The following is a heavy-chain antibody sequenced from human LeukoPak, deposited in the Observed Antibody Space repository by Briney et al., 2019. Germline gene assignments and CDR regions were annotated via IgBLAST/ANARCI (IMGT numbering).Heavy chain of an antibody. Sequence: GGSLRLSCAASGFTISTYAMHWVRQAPGKGLEYVSAISSDGVGTYYADSVKDRFAISRDNSKNTLFLQMDSLRPEDMAVYFCARRRYAVSSAQVRGALHLWGHGTMVTVSS. CDR2: ISSDGVGT. CDR3: ARRRYAVSSAQVRGALHL. V-gene: IGHV3-64*02. J-gene: IGHJ3*01. CDR1: GFTISTYA. D-gene: IGHD2-2*01.